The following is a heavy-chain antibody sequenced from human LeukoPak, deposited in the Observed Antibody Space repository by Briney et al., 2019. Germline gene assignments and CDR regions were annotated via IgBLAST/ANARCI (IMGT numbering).Heavy chain of an antibody. J-gene: IGHJ5*02. Sequence: PGGSLRLSCAASGFIFSSYSMNWVRRAPGKGLEWVSSISSGSSYIYYADSVKGRFTISRDNAENSLYLQMNSLRAEDTTVYYCARAGNYYGRHTNWFDPWGQGTLGNVSS. CDR1: GFIFSSYS. CDR3: ARAGNYYGRHTNWFDP. D-gene: IGHD3-10*01. V-gene: IGHV3-21*01. CDR2: ISSGSSYI.